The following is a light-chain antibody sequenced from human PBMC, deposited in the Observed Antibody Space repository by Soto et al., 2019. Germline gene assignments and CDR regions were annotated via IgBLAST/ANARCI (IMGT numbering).Light chain of an antibody. CDR3: HQRSNWPPDT. J-gene: IGKJ5*01. Sequence: EIVLTQSPDTLSLSPVAVASLSFMASRSVHTFLAWYQQQPGEAPRLLIYGASTRATGVPARFSGSGSGTDFTLTISSLEPEDFAVYYCHQRSNWPPDTFGQGTRLEIK. V-gene: IGKV3-11*01. CDR2: GAS. CDR1: RSVHTF.